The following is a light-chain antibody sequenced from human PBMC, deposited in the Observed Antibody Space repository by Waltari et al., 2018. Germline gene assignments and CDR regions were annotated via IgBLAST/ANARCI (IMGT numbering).Light chain of an antibody. CDR2: AAS. V-gene: IGKV1-17*01. Sequence: DTQLTQYPSSLSASAGDRVTITCRASQDISTYLNWYQQKPGKAPKRLIYAASRLESGVPSRFSGSGSGTDFTLTISSLEPEDVATYYCLQYNSNPFTSGPGTKLDIK. CDR3: LQYNSNPFT. J-gene: IGKJ3*01. CDR1: QDISTY.